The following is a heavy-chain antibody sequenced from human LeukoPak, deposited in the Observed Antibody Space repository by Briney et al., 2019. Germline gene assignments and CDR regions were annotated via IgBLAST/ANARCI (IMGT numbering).Heavy chain of an antibody. CDR2: IKSKADSETT. V-gene: IGHV3-15*01. J-gene: IGHJ4*02. CDR1: GLSFSTAW. Sequence: GGSLRLSCTASGLSFSTAWMSWVRQAPGKGLEWVGRIKSKADSETTDYAAPVKGRFTISRDDSQNTLYLQMNSLKTEDTGVYYCTTYFTVYTPGFDYWGQGTLVTVSS. CDR3: TTYFTVYTPGFDY. D-gene: IGHD2-2*02.